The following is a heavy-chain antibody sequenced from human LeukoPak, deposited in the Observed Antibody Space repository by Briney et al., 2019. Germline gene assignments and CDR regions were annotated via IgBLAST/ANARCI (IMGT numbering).Heavy chain of an antibody. V-gene: IGHV4-59*01. CDR3: ARSGYSSSWYVL. Sequence: SETLSLICTVSGGSISSYYWSWIRQPPGKGLEWIGYIYYSGSTNYNPSLKSRVTISVDTSKNQFSLKLSSVTAADTAVYYCARSGYSSSWYVLWGQGTLVTVSS. CDR2: IYYSGST. D-gene: IGHD6-13*01. CDR1: GGSISSYY. J-gene: IGHJ5*02.